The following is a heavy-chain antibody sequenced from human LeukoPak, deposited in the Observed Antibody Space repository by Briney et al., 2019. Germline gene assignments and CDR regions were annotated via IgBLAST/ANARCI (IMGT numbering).Heavy chain of an antibody. D-gene: IGHD2-2*01. Sequence: SVKVSCKASGGTFSSYAISWVRKAPGQGLECMGGIIPIFGTANYAKKFQGRDTITADESTSTAYMELSSLRSEDTAVYYCARGEVVPAAIPFDYWGQGTLVTVSS. CDR1: GGTFSSYA. J-gene: IGHJ4*02. CDR3: ARGEVVPAAIPFDY. CDR2: IIPIFGTA. V-gene: IGHV1-69*13.